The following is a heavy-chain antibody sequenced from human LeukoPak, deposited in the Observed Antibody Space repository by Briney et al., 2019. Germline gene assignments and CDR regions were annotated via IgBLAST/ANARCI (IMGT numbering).Heavy chain of an antibody. Sequence: ASVKVSCKASGYTFNNHYMYWVRQAPGEVLEWKGWISAYNGNTNYAQKLQGRVTMTTDTSTSTAYMELRSLRSDDTAVYYCARDPHPYYYGSGSYFDYWGQGTLVTVSS. D-gene: IGHD3-10*01. J-gene: IGHJ4*02. CDR2: ISAYNGNT. CDR3: ARDPHPYYYGSGSYFDY. V-gene: IGHV1-18*01. CDR1: GYTFNNHY.